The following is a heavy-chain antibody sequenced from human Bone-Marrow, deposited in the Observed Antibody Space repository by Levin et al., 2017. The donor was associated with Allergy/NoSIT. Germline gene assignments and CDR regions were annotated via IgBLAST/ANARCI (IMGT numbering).Heavy chain of an antibody. CDR2: IDNGGGRT. J-gene: IGHJ4*02. CDR3: AKEIAGSGKPLFDY. D-gene: IGHD6-19*01. CDR1: GFTFSSYA. Sequence: PGGSLRLSCAVSGFTFSSYAMSWVRQAPGKGMEWVSGIDNGGGRTFYADSVRGRFTISRDNSKNTLHLQMNSLRGEDTAVYYCAKEIAGSGKPLFDYWGQGTLVAVSS. V-gene: IGHV3-23*01.